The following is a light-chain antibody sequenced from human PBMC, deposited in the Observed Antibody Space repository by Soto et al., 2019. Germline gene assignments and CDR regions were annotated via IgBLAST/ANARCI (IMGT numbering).Light chain of an antibody. CDR1: NSDIGGYNY. V-gene: IGLV2-14*01. CDR3: SSYTNSNTPVL. CDR2: DVS. J-gene: IGLJ2*01. Sequence: QSALTQPASVSGSPGQSITISCTGTNSDIGGYNYVSWYQQHPGKAPKLMIYDVSNRPSGVSDRFSGSKSGNTASLTISGLQGEDEADYYCSSYTNSNTPVLFGGGTKLTVL.